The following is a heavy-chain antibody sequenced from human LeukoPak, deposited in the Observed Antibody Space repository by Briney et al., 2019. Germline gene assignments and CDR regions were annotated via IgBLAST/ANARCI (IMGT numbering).Heavy chain of an antibody. CDR1: GFSFNIHG. J-gene: IGHJ4*02. V-gene: IGHV3-23*01. CDR3: AKGGGWELLRPYFFDY. CDR2: VGPSGAST. Sequence: PGGSLRLSCVASGFSFNIHGMNWVRQAPGKGLEWVSGVGPSGASTYYVDSVKGRFTISRDNSKNTLYLQMSSLRVEDTAVYYCAKGGGWELLRPYFFDYWGQGTLVTVSS. D-gene: IGHD1-26*01.